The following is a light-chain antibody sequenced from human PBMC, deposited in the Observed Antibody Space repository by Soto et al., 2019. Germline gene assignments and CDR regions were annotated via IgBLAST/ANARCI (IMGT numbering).Light chain of an antibody. Sequence: EIVLTPSPATLSLSPGERANLSFRASQSINNYLAWYQQTPGQAPRLLIYDASNRATGVPARFSGSGSGTDFTLTINSLEPEDFAVYYCQQRSSWPNFGQGTRLEIK. CDR2: DAS. CDR3: QQRSSWPN. CDR1: QSINNY. J-gene: IGKJ5*01. V-gene: IGKV3-11*01.